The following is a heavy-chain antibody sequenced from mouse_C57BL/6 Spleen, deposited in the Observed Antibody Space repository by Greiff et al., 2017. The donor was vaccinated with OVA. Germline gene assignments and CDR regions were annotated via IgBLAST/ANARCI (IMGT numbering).Heavy chain of an antibody. CDR2: INPYNGDT. CDR3: ARSLYYDYDGNAMDY. Sequence: SGPELVKPGDSVKISCKASGYSFTGYFMNWVMQSHGKSLEWIGRINPYNGDTFYNQKFKGKATLTVDKSSSTAHMELRSLTSEDSAVYYCARSLYYDYDGNAMDYWGQGTSVTVSS. CDR1: GYSFTGYF. V-gene: IGHV1-20*01. J-gene: IGHJ4*01. D-gene: IGHD2-4*01.